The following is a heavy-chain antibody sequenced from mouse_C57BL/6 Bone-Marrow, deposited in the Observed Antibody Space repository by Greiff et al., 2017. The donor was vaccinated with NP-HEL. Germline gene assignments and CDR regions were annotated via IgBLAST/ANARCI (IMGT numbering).Heavy chain of an antibody. CDR1: GYTFTSYW. CDR3: AREEDYYGSSSWYFDV. V-gene: IGHV1-61*01. D-gene: IGHD1-1*01. J-gene: IGHJ1*03. Sequence: VQLQQPGAELVRPGSSVKLSCKASGYTFTSYWMDWVKQRPGQGLEWIGNIYPSDSETHYNQKFKDKATLTVDKSSSTAYMQLSSLTSEDSAVYYGAREEDYYGSSSWYFDVWGTGTTVTVSS. CDR2: IYPSDSET.